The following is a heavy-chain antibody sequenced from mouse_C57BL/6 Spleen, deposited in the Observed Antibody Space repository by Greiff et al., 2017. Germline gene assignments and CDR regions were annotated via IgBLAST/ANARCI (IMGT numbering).Heavy chain of an antibody. CDR1: GFTFSSYA. CDR2: ISSGGDYI. V-gene: IGHV5-9-1*02. D-gene: IGHD2-3*01. CDR3: TRDGGWLLRFAY. J-gene: IGHJ3*01. Sequence: EVMLVESGEGLVKPGGSLKLSCAASGFTFSSYAMSWVRQTPEKRLEWVAYISSGGDYIYYADTVKGRFIISRDNARNTLYLQMSSLKSEDTAMYYCTRDGGWLLRFAYWGQGTLVTVSA.